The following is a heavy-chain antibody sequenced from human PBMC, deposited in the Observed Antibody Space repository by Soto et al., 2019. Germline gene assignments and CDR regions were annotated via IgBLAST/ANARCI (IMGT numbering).Heavy chain of an antibody. CDR1: GFSLSTSGMC. D-gene: IGHD3-22*01. Sequence: SGPTLVNPTQTLTLTCTFSGFSLSTSGMCVSWIRQPPGKALEWLARIDWDDDKYYSTSLKTRLTISKDTSKNQVVLTMTNMDPVDTATYYCARSAPYYYDSSGYYSYYYYGMDVWGQGTTVTVSS. V-gene: IGHV2-70*11. J-gene: IGHJ6*02. CDR2: IDWDDDK. CDR3: ARSAPYYYDSSGYYSYYYYGMDV.